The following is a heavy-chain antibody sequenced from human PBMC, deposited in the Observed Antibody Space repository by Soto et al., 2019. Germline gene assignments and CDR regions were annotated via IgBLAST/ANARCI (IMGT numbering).Heavy chain of an antibody. CDR1: GFTFSTYS. D-gene: IGHD4-17*01. J-gene: IGHJ5*02. Sequence: EVQLVESGGGLVKPGGSLRLSCAASGFTFSTYSMNWVRQAPGKGLEWVSSISSSSSYIYYADSVKGRFTISRDNAKNSLYLQMNSLRVEDTAVYYCARDFPTTVTTRDFDPWGQGTPVTVSS. CDR3: ARDFPTTVTTRDFDP. CDR2: ISSSSSYI. V-gene: IGHV3-21*01.